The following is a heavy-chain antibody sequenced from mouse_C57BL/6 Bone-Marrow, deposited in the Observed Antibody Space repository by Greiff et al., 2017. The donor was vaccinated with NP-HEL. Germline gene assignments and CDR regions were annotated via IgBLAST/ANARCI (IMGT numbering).Heavy chain of an antibody. CDR2: INPSSGYT. CDR1: GYTFTSYT. D-gene: IGHD2-4*01. CDR3: AGGIRGY. J-gene: IGHJ4*01. V-gene: IGHV1-4*01. Sequence: QVQLLQSGAELVRPGASVKMSCKASGYTFTSYTMHWVKQRPGQGLEWIGYINPSSGYTKYNQKFKDKATLTAANSSSTAYLQLSSLASEDSAVYYWAGGIRGYWGQGTSVTVSS.